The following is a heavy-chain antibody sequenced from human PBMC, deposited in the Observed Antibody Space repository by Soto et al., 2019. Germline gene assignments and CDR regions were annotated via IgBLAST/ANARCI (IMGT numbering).Heavy chain of an antibody. V-gene: IGHV4-34*01. CDR1: GGSFSGYY. D-gene: IGHD6-19*01. CDR2: INHSGST. Sequence: SETLSLTCAVYGGSFSGYYWSWIRQPPGKGLEWIGEINHSGSTNYNPSLKSRVTISVDTSKNQFSLKLSSVTAADTAVYYCARGSTAVAGTYYFDYWGQGTLVTVSS. CDR3: ARGSTAVAGTYYFDY. J-gene: IGHJ4*02.